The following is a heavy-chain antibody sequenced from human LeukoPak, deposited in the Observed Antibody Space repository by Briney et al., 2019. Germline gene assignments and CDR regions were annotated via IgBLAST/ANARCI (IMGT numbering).Heavy chain of an antibody. V-gene: IGHV4-59*01. CDR1: GGSISRDY. Sequence: SETLSLTCTVSGGSISRDYWSWIRQPPGKGLEWIGYIYYTGSTNYNPSLKSRVTISVDTSKNQFSLKVNSVTAADTAVYYCARQKLYFAPPMGFDYWGQGSLVTVSS. CDR2: IYYTGST. D-gene: IGHD3-9*01. J-gene: IGHJ4*02. CDR3: ARQKLYFAPPMGFDY.